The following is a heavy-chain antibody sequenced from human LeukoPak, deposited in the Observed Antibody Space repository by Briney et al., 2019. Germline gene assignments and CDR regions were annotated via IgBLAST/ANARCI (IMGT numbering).Heavy chain of an antibody. CDR3: ARGVIIRGRLDP. J-gene: IGHJ5*02. Sequence: GGSLRLSCAASGFTFTSYWMHWVRQAPGKGLEWVANIKEDGSEKYYVESVKGRFTISRDNAKNSLYLQMSSLRAEDTAVYYCARGVIIRGRLDPWGQGTLVTVSS. CDR2: IKEDGSEK. V-gene: IGHV3-7*01. CDR1: GFTFTSYW. D-gene: IGHD3-16*02.